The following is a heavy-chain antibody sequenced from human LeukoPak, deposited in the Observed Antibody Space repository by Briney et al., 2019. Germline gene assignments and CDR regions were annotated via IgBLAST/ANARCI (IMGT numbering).Heavy chain of an antibody. V-gene: IGHV1-2*02. CDR1: GYTFTGYY. D-gene: IGHD6-13*01. CDR3: ARWPYSSSWYYYYMDV. Sequence: ASVKVSCKASGYTFTGYYMHWVRQAPGQGLEWMGWINPNSGGTNYAQKFQGRVTMTRDTSISTAYMELSSLRSEDTAVYYCARWPYSSSWYYYYMDVWGKGTTVTVSS. J-gene: IGHJ6*03. CDR2: INPNSGGT.